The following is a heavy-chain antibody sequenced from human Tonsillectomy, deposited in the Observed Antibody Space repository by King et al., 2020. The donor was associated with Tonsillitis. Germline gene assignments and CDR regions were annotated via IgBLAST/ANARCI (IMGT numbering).Heavy chain of an antibody. Sequence: VQLVESGGGLVQPGGSLRLSCAASGFTFSSYSMNWVRQAPGKGLEWVSYISSSSSTIYYADSVKGRFTISRDKAKNSLYLQMNSLRAEDTAVYYCARDTGIGYCSSTSCYYSYGMDVWGQGTTVTVSS. CDR3: ARDTGIGYCSSTSCYYSYGMDV. CDR1: GFTFSSYS. J-gene: IGHJ6*02. V-gene: IGHV3-48*01. D-gene: IGHD2-2*01. CDR2: ISSSSSTI.